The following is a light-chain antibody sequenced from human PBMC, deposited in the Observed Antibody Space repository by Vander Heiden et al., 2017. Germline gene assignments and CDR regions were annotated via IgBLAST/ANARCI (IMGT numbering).Light chain of an antibody. CDR1: QGIRHD. J-gene: IGKJ1*01. Sequence: DIQMTQSPSSLSASVGDRVTITCRASQGIRHDLGWYQQKPGKAPKRLIYAASSLQSAVPATFSGSASGTEFTLTMSSLQPEDFATYYCLQHNAYPPTFGQGTKVEIK. CDR2: AAS. V-gene: IGKV1-17*01. CDR3: LQHNAYPPT.